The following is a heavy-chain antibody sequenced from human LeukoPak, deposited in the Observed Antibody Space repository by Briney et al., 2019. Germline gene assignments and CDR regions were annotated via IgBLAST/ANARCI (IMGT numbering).Heavy chain of an antibody. Sequence: PGGSLRLSCAASGFSFSNYWMSWVRQAPGKGLEWVANIKQDGSEKYFVDSVKGRFTISRDNSKNTLYLQMNSLRAEDTAVYYCAKAAVLDDFWSGYLRGSYWYFDLWGRGTLVTVSS. D-gene: IGHD3-3*01. CDR3: AKAAVLDDFWSGYLRGSYWYFDL. J-gene: IGHJ2*01. CDR2: IKQDGSEK. CDR1: GFSFSNYW. V-gene: IGHV3-7*03.